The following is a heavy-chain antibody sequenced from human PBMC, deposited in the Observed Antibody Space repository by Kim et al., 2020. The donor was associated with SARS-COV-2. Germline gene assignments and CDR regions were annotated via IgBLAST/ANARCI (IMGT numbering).Heavy chain of an antibody. CDR2: ISGSSGSAGST. V-gene: IGHV3-23*01. CDR1: GFTFSSCA. CDR3: AKRPEGFGLAVGYFDS. D-gene: IGHD3-10*01. Sequence: GGSLRLSCAASGFTFSSCAMSWVRQAPGKGLEWVSAISGSSGSAGSTYYADSVKGRFTISRDDSQNMLYLQMNSLRGEDTAVYYCAKRPEGFGLAVGYFDSWGQATLVAVSS. J-gene: IGHJ4*02.